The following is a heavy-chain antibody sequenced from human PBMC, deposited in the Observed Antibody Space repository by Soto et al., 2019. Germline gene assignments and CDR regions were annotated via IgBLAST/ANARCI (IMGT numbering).Heavy chain of an antibody. Sequence: GGSLRLSCAASGFTFSSYAMHWVRQAPGKGLEWVAVISYDGSNKYYADSVKGRFTISRDNSKNTLYLQMNSLRAEDTAVYYCARGGSGSYDYYYYYYGMDVWGQGTTVTVSS. D-gene: IGHD3-10*01. CDR3: ARGGSGSYDYYYYYYGMDV. CDR2: ISYDGSNK. J-gene: IGHJ6*02. CDR1: GFTFSSYA. V-gene: IGHV3-30-3*01.